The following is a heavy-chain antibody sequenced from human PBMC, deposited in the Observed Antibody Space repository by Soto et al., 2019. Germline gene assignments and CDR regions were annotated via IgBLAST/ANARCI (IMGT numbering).Heavy chain of an antibody. V-gene: IGHV5-51*01. D-gene: IGHD3-22*01. J-gene: IGHJ4*02. CDR2: IYPGDSEI. CDR1: GYSFTTYW. CDR3: ASSMLVDGVSFDY. Sequence: GESLKISCKGSGYSFTTYWIAWVRQMPGKGLEWMGIIYPGDSEIRYSPSFQGQVTISVDKSISTAYLQWSSLKASDTAMYYCASSMLVDGVSFDYWGQGTLVRSPQ.